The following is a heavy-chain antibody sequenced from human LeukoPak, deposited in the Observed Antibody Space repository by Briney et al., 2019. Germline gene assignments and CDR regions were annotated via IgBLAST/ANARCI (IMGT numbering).Heavy chain of an antibody. CDR3: ASGRGYSGYQINVFDY. D-gene: IGHD5-12*01. V-gene: IGHV1-2*02. J-gene: IGHJ4*02. CDR1: GYTFTGYY. Sequence: ASVKVSCKASGYTFTGYYMHWVRQAPGQGLEWMGWINPNSGGTNYAQSFQGRVTRTRDTSISTAYMELSRLRSDDTAVYYCASGRGYSGYQINVFDYWGQGTLVTVSS. CDR2: INPNSGGT.